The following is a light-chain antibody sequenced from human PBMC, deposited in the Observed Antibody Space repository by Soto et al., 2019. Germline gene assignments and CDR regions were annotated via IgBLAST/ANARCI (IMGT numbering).Light chain of an antibody. J-gene: IGLJ1*01. Sequence: HSVLTQPASVSGFPGQSITISCTGTSSDVGGYNYVSWYQHHPGKAPKLMIFDVSNRPSGVSNRFSGSKSGNTASLTISGLQPEDEADYYCSSYTTSNTRQIVFGTGTKVTVL. CDR3: SSYTTSNTRQIV. CDR1: SSDVGGYNY. CDR2: DVS. V-gene: IGLV2-14*03.